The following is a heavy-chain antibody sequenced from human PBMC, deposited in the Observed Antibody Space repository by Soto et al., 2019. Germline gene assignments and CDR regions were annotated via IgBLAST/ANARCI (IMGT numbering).Heavy chain of an antibody. D-gene: IGHD6-6*01. Sequence: PGGSLRLSCAASGFTFSDHYMSWIRQAPGKGLEWVSYISSSGSTIYYADSVKGRFTISRDNAKNSLYLQMNSLRAEDTAVYYCARMAARLSYGMDVWGQGTTVTVSS. V-gene: IGHV3-11*01. CDR2: ISSSGSTI. CDR3: ARMAARLSYGMDV. J-gene: IGHJ6*02. CDR1: GFTFSDHY.